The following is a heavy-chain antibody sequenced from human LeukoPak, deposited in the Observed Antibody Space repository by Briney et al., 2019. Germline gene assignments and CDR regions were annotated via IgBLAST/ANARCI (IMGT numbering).Heavy chain of an antibody. D-gene: IGHD3-22*01. CDR1: GGSFSGYY. Sequence: SETLSLTCSVYGGSFSGYYWSWIRQPPGKGLEWIGEINHSGSTNYNPSLKSRVTISVDTSKNQFSLKLSSVTAADTAVYYCASRLIEYYDSSGYYPWGQGTLVTVSS. J-gene: IGHJ5*02. CDR3: ASRLIEYYDSSGYYP. V-gene: IGHV4-34*01. CDR2: INHSGST.